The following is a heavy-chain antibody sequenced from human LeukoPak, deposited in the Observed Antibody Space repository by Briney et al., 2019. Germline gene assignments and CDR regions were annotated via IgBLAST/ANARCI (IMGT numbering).Heavy chain of an antibody. Sequence: GGSLRLSCAASGFTFSSYEMNWVRQAPGKGLEWVSYISSSGSTIYYADSVKGRFTISRDNARNSLYLQMNSLRAEDTAVYYCARGPVTRFDYWGQGTLVTVSS. D-gene: IGHD1-1*01. V-gene: IGHV3-48*03. CDR1: GFTFSSYE. CDR3: ARGPVTRFDY. J-gene: IGHJ4*02. CDR2: ISSSGSTI.